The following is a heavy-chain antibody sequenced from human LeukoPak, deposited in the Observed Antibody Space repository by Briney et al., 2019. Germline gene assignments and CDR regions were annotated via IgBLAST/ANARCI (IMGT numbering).Heavy chain of an antibody. J-gene: IGHJ4*02. CDR1: GYTFTGYY. Sequence: ASVKVSCKASGYTFTGYYMHWVRHAPGQGLEWMGWINPNSGGANYAQKFQGRVTMTRDTSISTAYMELSRLRSDDTAVYYCARGERTYDILTGSLVDYWGQGTLVTVSS. CDR2: INPNSGGA. CDR3: ARGERTYDILTGSLVDY. D-gene: IGHD3-9*01. V-gene: IGHV1-2*02.